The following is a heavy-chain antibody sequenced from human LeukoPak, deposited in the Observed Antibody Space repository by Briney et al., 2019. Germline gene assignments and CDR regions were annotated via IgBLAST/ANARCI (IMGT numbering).Heavy chain of an antibody. Sequence: SSETLSLTCTVSGASISSSSYYWGWIRQPPGKGLEWIGGISYSGTTYYNASLKSRVTISVDTSTNQVSLKLSSVTAADTAVYYCARHEGSTWSIHLNYWGQGILVTVSS. CDR3: ARHEGSTWSIHLNY. V-gene: IGHV4-39*01. CDR2: ISYSGTT. D-gene: IGHD6-13*01. J-gene: IGHJ4*02. CDR1: GASISSSSYY.